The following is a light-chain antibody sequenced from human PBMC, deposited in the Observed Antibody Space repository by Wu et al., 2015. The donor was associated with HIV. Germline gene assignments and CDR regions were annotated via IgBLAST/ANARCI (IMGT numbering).Light chain of an antibody. V-gene: IGKV1-39*01. CDR2: STS. J-gene: IGKJ5*01. Sequence: DIQMTQSPSSLSASIGDRVTISCRSSQIINNFLNWYQQKPGQAPRLLIHSTSTLHSGVPPRFSGDSSGTHFTLSINNLQRDDIATYFCQQTFGSPITFGWGHDW. CDR3: QQTFGSPIT. CDR1: QIINNF.